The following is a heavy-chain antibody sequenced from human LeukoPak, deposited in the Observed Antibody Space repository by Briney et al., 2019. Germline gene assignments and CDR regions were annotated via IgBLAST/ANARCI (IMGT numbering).Heavy chain of an antibody. J-gene: IGHJ1*01. Sequence: PSETLSLTCTVSGDSMSSYSWSWIRQPPGKGLEWIGYIYNSGSTIYNPSLKGRVTISLDMSKKQFSLKLSSVTAADTAVYYCARPRIVGAPGYFQHWGQGTLVTVSS. V-gene: IGHV4-59*12. CDR3: ARPRIVGAPGYFQH. D-gene: IGHD1-26*01. CDR1: GDSMSSYS. CDR2: IYNSGST.